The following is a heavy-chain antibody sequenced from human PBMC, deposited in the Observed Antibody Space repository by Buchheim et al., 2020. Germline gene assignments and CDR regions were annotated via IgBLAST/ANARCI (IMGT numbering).Heavy chain of an antibody. V-gene: IGHV4-31*03. Sequence: QVQLQESGPGLVKPSQTLSLSCTVSGGSISSENYYWSWIRQHPGKGLEWIGYIYYSGSTYYNPSLKSRVTISVDTSKNQFSLKLSSVTAADAAVYYCARVPREDFWGLPQGGFDYWGQGTL. CDR2: IYYSGST. CDR1: GGSISSENYY. J-gene: IGHJ4*02. CDR3: ARVPREDFWGLPQGGFDY. D-gene: IGHD3-3*01.